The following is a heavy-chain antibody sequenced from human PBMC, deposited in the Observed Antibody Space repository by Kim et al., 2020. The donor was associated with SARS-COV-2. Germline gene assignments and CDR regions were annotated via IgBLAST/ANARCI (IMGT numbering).Heavy chain of an antibody. CDR3: ARVLAWPNKSSSWYVYGY. J-gene: IGHJ4*02. V-gene: IGHV1-18*01. CDR1: GYTFTSYG. Sequence: ASVKVSCKASGYTFTSYGISWVRQAPGQGLEWMGWISAYNGNTNYAQKLQGRVTMTTDTSTSTAYMELRSLRSDDTAVYYCARVLAWPNKSSSWYVYGYWGQGTLVTVSS. D-gene: IGHD6-13*01. CDR2: ISAYNGNT.